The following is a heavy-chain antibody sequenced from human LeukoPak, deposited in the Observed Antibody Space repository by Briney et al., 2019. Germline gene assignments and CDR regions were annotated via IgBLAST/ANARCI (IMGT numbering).Heavy chain of an antibody. CDR3: VSEAAAGMGDY. J-gene: IGHJ4*02. D-gene: IGHD6-13*01. Sequence: SETLSLTCTVSGGSISSYYWSWIRQPAGKGLEWIGRIYTSGSTNYNPSLKSRVTISVDTSKNQFSLKLSSVTAADTAVYYCVSEAAAGMGDYWGQGTLVTVSS. CDR2: IYTSGST. CDR1: GGSISSYY. V-gene: IGHV4-4*07.